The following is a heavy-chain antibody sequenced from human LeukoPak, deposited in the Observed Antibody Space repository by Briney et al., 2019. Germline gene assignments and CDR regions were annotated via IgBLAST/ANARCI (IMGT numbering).Heavy chain of an antibody. V-gene: IGHV4-30-4*08. CDR1: GGSIRSGDYY. CDR2: IYYSGST. CDR3: ARVAPVKDAFDI. Sequence: PSETLSLTCTVSGGSIRSGDYYWSWIRQPPGKGLEWIGYIYYSGSTYYNPSLKSRVTISVDTSKNQFSLKLSSVTAADTTVYYCARVAPVKDAFDIWGQGTMVTVSS. J-gene: IGHJ3*02.